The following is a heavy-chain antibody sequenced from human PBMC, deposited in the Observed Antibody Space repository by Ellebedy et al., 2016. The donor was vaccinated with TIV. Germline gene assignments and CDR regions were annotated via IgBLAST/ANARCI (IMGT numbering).Heavy chain of an antibody. CDR2: ISAYNGNT. V-gene: IGHV1-18*01. Sequence: ASVKVSXXASGYTFTSYGISWVRQAPGQGLEWMGWISAYNGNTNYAQKLQGRVTMTTDTSTSTAYMELRSLRSDDTAVYYCARASYYYDSSGYYFRQTTPNYYYYTDVWGKGTTVTVSS. J-gene: IGHJ6*03. CDR3: ARASYYYDSSGYYFRQTTPNYYYYTDV. CDR1: GYTFTSYG. D-gene: IGHD3-22*01.